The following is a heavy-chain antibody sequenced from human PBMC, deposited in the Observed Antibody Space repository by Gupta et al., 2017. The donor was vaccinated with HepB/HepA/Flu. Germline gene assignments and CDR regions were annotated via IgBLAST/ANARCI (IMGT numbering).Heavy chain of an antibody. Sequence: QVQLMQSGAEVKKPGASVKVSCKASGYTFTTYGITWVRQAPGQGLEWMGWISGHNDYTHYAQKFQGRVTMTTDTSTDTAYMELGSLRSDDTAVYYCARELDTVTTYWGQGTLVIVSS. CDR1: GYTFTTYG. V-gene: IGHV1-18*01. CDR2: ISGHNDYT. D-gene: IGHD4-17*01. J-gene: IGHJ4*02. CDR3: ARELDTVTTY.